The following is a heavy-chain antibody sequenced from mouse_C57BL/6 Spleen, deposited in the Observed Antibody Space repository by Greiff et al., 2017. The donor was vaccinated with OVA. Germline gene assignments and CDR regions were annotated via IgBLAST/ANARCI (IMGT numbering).Heavy chain of an antibody. J-gene: IGHJ4*01. V-gene: IGHV5-9*01. CDR3: ARSLRRAMDY. CDR1: GFTFSSYT. Sequence: EVKLQESGGGLVKPGGSLKLSCAASGFTFSSYTMSWVRQTPEKRLEWVATISGGGGNTYYPDSVKGRFTISRDNAKNTLYLQMSSLRSEDTALYYCARSLRRAMDYWGQGTSVTVSS. D-gene: IGHD1-1*01. CDR2: ISGGGGNT.